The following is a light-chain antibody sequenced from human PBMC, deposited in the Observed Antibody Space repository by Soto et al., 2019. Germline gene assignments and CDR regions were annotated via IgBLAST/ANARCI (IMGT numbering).Light chain of an antibody. J-gene: IGKJ2*01. Sequence: IQMTQSPSSLSASVGDRVTITCRASQRITTYLNWYQQKPGKAPKLLISTAATLQGGVPSRFSGSGSGTDFTFTITTLQPEDFATYFCQQSYSIPYTFGPRTKLEIK. CDR3: QQSYSIPYT. V-gene: IGKV1-39*01. CDR2: TAA. CDR1: QRITTY.